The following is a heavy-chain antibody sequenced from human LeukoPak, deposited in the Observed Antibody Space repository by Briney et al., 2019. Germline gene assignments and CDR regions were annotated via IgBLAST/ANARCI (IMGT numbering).Heavy chain of an antibody. Sequence: ASVKVSCKASGYTFTGYYTHWVRQAPGQGLEWMGRINPNSGGTSYAQKFQGRVTMTRDTSISTAYMELSRLRSDDTAVYYCARDRFGYDQLHHYYYYGMDVWGQGTTVTVSS. CDR1: GYTFTGYY. V-gene: IGHV1-2*06. CDR2: INPNSGGT. J-gene: IGHJ6*02. CDR3: ARDRFGYDQLHHYYYYGMDV. D-gene: IGHD2-2*01.